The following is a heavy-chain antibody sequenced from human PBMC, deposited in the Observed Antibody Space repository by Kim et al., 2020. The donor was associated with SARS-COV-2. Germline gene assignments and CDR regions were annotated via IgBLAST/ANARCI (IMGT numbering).Heavy chain of an antibody. J-gene: IGHJ4*02. D-gene: IGHD3-3*01. CDR3: AGGGFFGGDDY. V-gene: IGHV3-66*01. CDR1: GFTLNINY. Sequence: GGSLRLSCAASGFTLNINYVSWVRQAPGKGLEWVSVIHSGGGTHHAESVKGRFTISRGDSKNTMYLLMNSLRVVDTAVDYCAGGGFFGGDDYLGQGTMAT. CDR2: IHSGGGT.